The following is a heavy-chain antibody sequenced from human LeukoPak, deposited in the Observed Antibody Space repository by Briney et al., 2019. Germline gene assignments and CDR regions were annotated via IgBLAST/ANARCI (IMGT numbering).Heavy chain of an antibody. CDR3: AKDLRESITMIVVVPDAFDI. J-gene: IGHJ3*02. V-gene: IGHV3-30*04. Sequence: GGSLRLSCAASGFTFSSYAMHWVRQAPGKGLEWVAVISYDGSNKYYADSVKGRFTISRDNSKNTLYLQMNSLRAEDTAVYYCAKDLRESITMIVVVPDAFDIWGQGTMVTVSS. CDR2: ISYDGSNK. CDR1: GFTFSSYA. D-gene: IGHD3-22*01.